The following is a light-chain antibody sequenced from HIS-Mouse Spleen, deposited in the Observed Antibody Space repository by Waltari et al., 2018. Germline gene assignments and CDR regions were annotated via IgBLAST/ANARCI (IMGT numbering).Light chain of an antibody. V-gene: IGKV1-9*01. CDR1: QGISSY. Sequence: DIQLTQSPSFLSASVGDRVTITCRASQGISSYLAWYQQKPGKAPKLLIYAASTLQSGVPSRLIGSGAWTEFTLTTSSLQPEDFSTYYCQQLNSYPPTFGQGTKVEIK. J-gene: IGKJ1*01. CDR2: AAS. CDR3: QQLNSYPPT.